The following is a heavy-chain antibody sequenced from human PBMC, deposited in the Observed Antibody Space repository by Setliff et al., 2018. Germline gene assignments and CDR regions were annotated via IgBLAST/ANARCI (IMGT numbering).Heavy chain of an antibody. D-gene: IGHD3-3*01. CDR1: GASVSSHY. J-gene: IGHJ6*03. Sequence: SETLSLTCNVSGASVSSHYWDWIRQPPGKGLEWIGFISYSGITTYNVSLKSRVSISVDTSKNQLSLTLSSVTAADTAVYYCARVTGFLYMDVWGKGTTVTVSS. CDR3: ARVTGFLYMDV. V-gene: IGHV4-59*02. CDR2: ISYSGIT.